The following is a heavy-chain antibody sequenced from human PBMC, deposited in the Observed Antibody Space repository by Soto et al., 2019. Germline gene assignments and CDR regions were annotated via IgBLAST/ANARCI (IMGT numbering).Heavy chain of an antibody. CDR2: ISGSGDST. J-gene: IGHJ4*02. V-gene: IGHV3-23*01. CDR1: GFTFSTYA. Sequence: GGSLRLSCAASGFTFSTYAMSWVRQAPGKGLEWVSAISGSGDSTHYAGSVKGRFTISRDNSKNTLYLQMNSLRAEDTALYSCATGWFGEFLFEYWGQGTLVTVSS. D-gene: IGHD3-10*01. CDR3: ATGWFGEFLFEY.